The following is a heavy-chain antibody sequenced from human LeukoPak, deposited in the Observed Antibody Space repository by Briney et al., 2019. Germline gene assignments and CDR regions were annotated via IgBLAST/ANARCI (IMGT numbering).Heavy chain of an antibody. J-gene: IGHJ4*02. V-gene: IGHV1-2*02. CDR3: ARVFGYGTDRDY. CDR1: GYTFTSYA. D-gene: IGHD5-18*01. CDR2: INPNSGGT. Sequence: ASVKVSCKASGYTFTSYAMNWVRQAPGQGLEWMGWINPNSGGTNYAQKFQGRVTMTRDTSISTAYMELSRLRSDDTAVYYCARVFGYGTDRDYWGQGTLVTVSS.